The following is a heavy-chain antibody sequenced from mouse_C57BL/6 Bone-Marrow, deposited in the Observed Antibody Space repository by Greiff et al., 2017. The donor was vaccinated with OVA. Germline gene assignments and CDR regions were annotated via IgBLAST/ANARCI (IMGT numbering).Heavy chain of an antibody. Sequence: VQLQQPGGELVRPGTSVKLSCKASGYTFTNYWMHWVKQRPGQGLEWIGVIAPSDSYINYNQKFKGRATLTVDTSSSTAYMHLSSLTSEDSAVYYCAHYGSRLYLHYWGQGTSLTVSS. J-gene: IGHJ2*02. CDR2: IAPSDSYI. CDR3: AHYGSRLYLHY. D-gene: IGHD1-1*01. V-gene: IGHV1-59*01. CDR1: GYTFTNYW.